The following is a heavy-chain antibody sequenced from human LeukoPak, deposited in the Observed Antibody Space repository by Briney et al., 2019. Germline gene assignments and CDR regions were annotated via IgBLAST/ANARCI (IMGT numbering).Heavy chain of an antibody. CDR1: SGSISSSSYY. V-gene: IGHV4-39*02. Sequence: SETLSLTCTVSSGSISSSSYYWGWIRQPPGKGLEWIGSIYYSGSTYYNPSLKSRVTISVDTSKNQFSLKLSSVTAADTAVYYCARDSSSSGAPDYWGQGTLVTVSS. CDR2: IYYSGST. CDR3: ARDSSSSGAPDY. J-gene: IGHJ4*02. D-gene: IGHD6-6*01.